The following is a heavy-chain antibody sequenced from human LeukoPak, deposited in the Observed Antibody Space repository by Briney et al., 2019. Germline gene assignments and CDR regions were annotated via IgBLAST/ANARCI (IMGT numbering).Heavy chain of an antibody. CDR2: MYTSGST. D-gene: IGHD6-19*01. Sequence: SETLSLTCAVYGGSFSSYYWSWIRQPAGKGLEWIGRMYTSGSTNYNPSLKSRVTMSVDTSKNQFSLKLSSVTAADTAVYYCARADTGYSSGWYAEYFQHWGQGTLVTVSS. CDR3: ARADTGYSSGWYAEYFQH. V-gene: IGHV4-59*10. J-gene: IGHJ1*01. CDR1: GGSFSSYY.